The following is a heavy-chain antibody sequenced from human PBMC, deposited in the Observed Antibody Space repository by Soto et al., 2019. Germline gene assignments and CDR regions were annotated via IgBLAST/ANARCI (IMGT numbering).Heavy chain of an antibody. V-gene: IGHV3-30*04. D-gene: IGHD1-26*01. CDR1: GFTFSSYA. CDR2: ISYDGSNK. CDR3: AKVGEDDYFDY. J-gene: IGHJ4*02. Sequence: QVQLVESGGGVVQPGRSLRLSCAASGFTFSSYAMHWVRQAPGKGLEWVAVISYDGSNKYYADSVKGRFTISRDNSKNTLYLQMNSLRAEDTAVYYCAKVGEDDYFDYWGQGTLVTVSS.